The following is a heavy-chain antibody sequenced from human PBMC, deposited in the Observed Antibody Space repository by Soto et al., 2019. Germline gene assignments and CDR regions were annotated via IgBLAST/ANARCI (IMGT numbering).Heavy chain of an antibody. CDR2: INPSGGST. V-gene: IGHV1-46*01. CDR1: RYTFTNFY. Sequence: SVKVSCKASRYTFTNFYIHWLRQAPVQGLEWMGIINPSGGSTTYPQKFQGRVTMTRDTSTSTVHMELITLRSEDTAVYYCARSQVGRPLDVWGPGTKVTVYS. D-gene: IGHD1-26*01. CDR3: ARSQVGRPLDV. J-gene: IGHJ6*02.